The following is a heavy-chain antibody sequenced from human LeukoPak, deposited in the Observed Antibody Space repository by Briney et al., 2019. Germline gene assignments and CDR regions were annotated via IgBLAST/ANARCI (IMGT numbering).Heavy chain of an antibody. CDR3: ARADYSSSWSHDYYYMDV. CDR2: IYHSGNT. CDR1: GYSINSGYY. D-gene: IGHD6-13*01. J-gene: IGHJ6*03. V-gene: IGHV4-38-2*02. Sequence: NSSETLSLTCTVSGYSINSGYYWGWIRQPPGKGLEWIGTIYHSGNTYYNPSLKSRVTISVDTSKNQFSLNLSSVTAADTAVYYCARADYSSSWSHDYYYMDVWGKGTTVTVSS.